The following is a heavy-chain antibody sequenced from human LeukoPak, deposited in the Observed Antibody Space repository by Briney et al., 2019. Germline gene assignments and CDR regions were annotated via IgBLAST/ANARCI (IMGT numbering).Heavy chain of an antibody. Sequence: SGPTLVNPTQTLTLTCTFSGFSLSTSGMCMSWIRQPPGKALEWLARIDWVDDKNYSTSLKPRLTISKYTSKNQVVLTMTNMDPVDTATYYCARIICSGSYYGSIDYWGQGILVTVSS. CDR1: GFSLSTSGMC. V-gene: IGHV2-70*11. J-gene: IGHJ4*02. CDR2: IDWVDDK. CDR3: ARIICSGSYYGSIDY. D-gene: IGHD1-26*01.